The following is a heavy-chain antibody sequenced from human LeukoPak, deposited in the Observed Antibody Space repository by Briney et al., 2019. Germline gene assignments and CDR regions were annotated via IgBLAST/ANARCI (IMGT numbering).Heavy chain of an antibody. V-gene: IGHV4-4*07. CDR3: ARRLGARGGYFDY. D-gene: IGHD6-6*01. CDR1: GGPISSYY. CDR2: IYTSGKT. J-gene: IGHJ4*02. Sequence: SETLSLTCTVSGGPISSYYWSWIRQPAGKGLEWIGRIYTSGKTNYNPSLQTRVTMSVDTSKNQFSLKLNSVTAADTAVYYCARRLGARGGYFDYWGQGTLVTVSS.